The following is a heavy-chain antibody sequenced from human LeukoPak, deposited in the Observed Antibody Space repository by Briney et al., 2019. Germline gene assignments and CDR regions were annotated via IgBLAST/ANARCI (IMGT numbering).Heavy chain of an antibody. CDR1: GYSFTSYW. CDR3: ARRLTWNDGRWFDP. Sequence: GESLKISCXGSGYSFTSYWIGWVRQMPGKGLEWMGIIYPGDPDTRYSPSFQGQVTISADKSISTAYLQWGSLKASDTAMYYCARRLTWNDGRWFDPWGQGTLVTVSS. V-gene: IGHV5-51*01. J-gene: IGHJ5*02. CDR2: IYPGDPDT. D-gene: IGHD1-1*01.